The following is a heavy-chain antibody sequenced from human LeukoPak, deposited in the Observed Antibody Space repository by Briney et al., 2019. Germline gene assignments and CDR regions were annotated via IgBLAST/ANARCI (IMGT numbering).Heavy chain of an antibody. CDR3: ARVPQWLPHLLDAFDI. CDR1: GYTLTELS. D-gene: IGHD6-19*01. Sequence: ASVKVSCKVSGYTLTELSMHWVRQAPGQGLEWMGWISAYNGNTNYAQKLQGRVTMTTDTSTSTAYMELRSLRSDDTAVYYCARVPQWLPHLLDAFDIWGQGTMVTVSS. J-gene: IGHJ3*02. V-gene: IGHV1-18*01. CDR2: ISAYNGNT.